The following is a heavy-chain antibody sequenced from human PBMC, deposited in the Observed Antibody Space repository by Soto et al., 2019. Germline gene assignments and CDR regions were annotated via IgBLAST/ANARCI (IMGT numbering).Heavy chain of an antibody. CDR3: ARGRPARLRYFDWLPSNWFDP. CDR2: INHSGST. D-gene: IGHD3-9*01. V-gene: IGHV4-34*01. J-gene: IGHJ5*02. CDR1: GGSFSGYY. Sequence: PSETLSLTCAVYGGSFSGYYWSWIRQPPGKWLEWIGEINHSGSTNYNPSLKSRVTISVDTSKNQFSLKLSSVTAADTAVYYCARGRPARLRYFDWLPSNWFDPWGQGXLVTVYS.